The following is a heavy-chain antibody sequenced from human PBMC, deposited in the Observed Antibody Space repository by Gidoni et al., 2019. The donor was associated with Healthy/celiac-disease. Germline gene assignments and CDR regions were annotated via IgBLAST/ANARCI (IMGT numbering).Heavy chain of an antibody. CDR1: GFTFSGYA. V-gene: IGHV3-23*01. CDR2: ISGSGGST. D-gene: IGHD6-19*01. J-gene: IGHJ4*02. CDR3: AKGGQWLLLSYFDY. Sequence: EVQLLESGGGLVQPGGSLRRPCAASGFTFSGYAISWVRQAPGKGLEWVSAISGSGGSTYYADSVKGRFTISRDNSKNTLYLQMNSLRAEDTAVYYCAKGGQWLLLSYFDYWGQGTLVTVSS.